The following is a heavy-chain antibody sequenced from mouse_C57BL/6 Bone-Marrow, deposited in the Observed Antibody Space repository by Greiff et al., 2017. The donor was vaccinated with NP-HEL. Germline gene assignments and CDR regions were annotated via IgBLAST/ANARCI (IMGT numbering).Heavy chain of an antibody. Sequence: EVQLQQSGAELVKPGASVKLSCTASGFNIKDYYMHWVKQRTEQGLEWIGRIDPEDGETKYAPNFQGKATIPADTSSNTAYLQLSSLTSEDTAVYYCALYYYGSPWLAYWGQGTLVTVSA. CDR3: ALYYYGSPWLAY. CDR1: GFNIKDYY. V-gene: IGHV14-2*01. D-gene: IGHD1-1*01. J-gene: IGHJ3*01. CDR2: IDPEDGET.